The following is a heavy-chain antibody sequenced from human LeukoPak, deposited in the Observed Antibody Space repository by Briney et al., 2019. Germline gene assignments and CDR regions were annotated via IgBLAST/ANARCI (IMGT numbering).Heavy chain of an antibody. V-gene: IGHV3-21*01. CDR1: GFTFSSYS. Sequence: GGSLRLSCAASGFTFSSYSMNWVRQAPGKGLEWVSSISSSSSYIYYADSVKGRFTISRDNAKNSLYLQMNSLRAEDTAVYYCARDPQWELPSGGYFDYWGQGTLVTVSS. D-gene: IGHD1-26*01. J-gene: IGHJ4*02. CDR2: ISSSSSYI. CDR3: ARDPQWELPSGGYFDY.